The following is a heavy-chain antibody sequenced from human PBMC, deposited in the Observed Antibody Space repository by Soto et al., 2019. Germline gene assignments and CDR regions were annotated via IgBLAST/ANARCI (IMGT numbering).Heavy chain of an antibody. CDR3: ASPITIFGVVRGGVDYYGMDV. D-gene: IGHD3-3*01. CDR1: GFTVSSNY. Sequence: PVGSLRLSCAASGFTVSSNYMSWVRQAPGKGLEWVSVIYSGGSTYYADSVKGRFTISRDNSKNTLYLQMNSLRAEDTAVYYCASPITIFGVVRGGVDYYGMDVWGQGTTVTVSS. J-gene: IGHJ6*02. CDR2: IYSGGST. V-gene: IGHV3-53*01.